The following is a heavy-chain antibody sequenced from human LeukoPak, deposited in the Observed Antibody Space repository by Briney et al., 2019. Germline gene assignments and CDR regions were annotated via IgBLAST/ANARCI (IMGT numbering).Heavy chain of an antibody. D-gene: IGHD3-10*01. CDR2: INPNSGGI. Sequence: ASVKVSCKASGYTFTGYYMHWVRQAPGQGLEWMGWINPNSGGINYAQKFQGRVTMTRDTSIGIAYMEMRSLRYDDTAVYYCARALRGGDYYGSGSPPGYWGQGTLVTVSS. CDR1: GYTFTGYY. J-gene: IGHJ4*02. CDR3: ARALRGGDYYGSGSPPGY. V-gene: IGHV1-2*02.